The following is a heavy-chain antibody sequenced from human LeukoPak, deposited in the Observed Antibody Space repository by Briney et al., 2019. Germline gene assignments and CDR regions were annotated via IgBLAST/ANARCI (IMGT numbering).Heavy chain of an antibody. V-gene: IGHV3-66*02. J-gene: IGHJ4*02. CDR3: ARAETGKYDY. CDR2: IYSGGST. D-gene: IGHD1-1*01. CDR1: GFTVSSNY. Sequence: PGGSLRLSCAASGFTVSSNYMSWVRQAPGKGLEWVSVIYSGGSTYYADSVKGRFTIPRDNSKNTLYLQMNSLRAEDTAVYYCARAETGKYDYWGQGTLVTVSS.